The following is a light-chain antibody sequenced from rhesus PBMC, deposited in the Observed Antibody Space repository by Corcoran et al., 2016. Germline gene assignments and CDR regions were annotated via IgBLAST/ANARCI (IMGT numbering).Light chain of an antibody. Sequence: DIQMTQSPSSLSASVGDRVTITCRASQGISDYLSWYQQKPGKAPKRQIYAASSLESGVPSRFSGSGSGTDFTLTISSLQPEDFAAVYCLQGYSTPWTFGQGTKVEIK. V-gene: IGKV1-36*02. J-gene: IGKJ1*01. CDR2: AAS. CDR1: QGISDY. CDR3: LQGYSTPWT.